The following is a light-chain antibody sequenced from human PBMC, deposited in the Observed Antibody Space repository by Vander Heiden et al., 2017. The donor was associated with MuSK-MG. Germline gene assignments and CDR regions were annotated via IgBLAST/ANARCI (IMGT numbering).Light chain of an antibody. J-gene: IGKJ2*01. CDR3: QQYDRWPPYT. Sequence: EIVMTQSPATLSVSPGERATLSCRASQSISSNLAWYQQKPGQAPRLLIYGASTRATGVPARFSGGGSGTEFTLTISSLQSEDFAVYYCQQYDRWPPYTFGQGTKLEIK. CDR2: GAS. CDR1: QSISSN. V-gene: IGKV3-15*01.